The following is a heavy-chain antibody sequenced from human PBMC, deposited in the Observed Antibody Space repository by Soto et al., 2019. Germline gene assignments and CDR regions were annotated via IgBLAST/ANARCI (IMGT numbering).Heavy chain of an antibody. Sequence: ASVKVSCKASGYTFTSYGISWVRQAPGQGLEWMGWISAYNGNTNYAQKLQGRVTMTTDTSTSTAYMELRSLRSDDTAVYYCARDPHTPTVTTFDYWGQGTLVTVSS. D-gene: IGHD4-17*01. CDR2: ISAYNGNT. V-gene: IGHV1-18*01. CDR1: GYTFTSYG. CDR3: ARDPHTPTVTTFDY. J-gene: IGHJ4*02.